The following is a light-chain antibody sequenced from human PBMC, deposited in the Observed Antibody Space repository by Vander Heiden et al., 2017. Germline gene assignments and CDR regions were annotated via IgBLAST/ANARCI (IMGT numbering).Light chain of an antibody. V-gene: IGLV3-9*01. Sequence: SYELTQPLPVSVALGQTARITCGGNNSGSKNVHWYQQKPRQAPVLVIDRDTNRPSGIPERFSGSDSGNTATLTISRAQAGDEADYYCQVWDSSTFVVFGGGTKLTVL. CDR1: NSGSKN. J-gene: IGLJ2*01. CDR2: RDT. CDR3: QVWDSSTFVV.